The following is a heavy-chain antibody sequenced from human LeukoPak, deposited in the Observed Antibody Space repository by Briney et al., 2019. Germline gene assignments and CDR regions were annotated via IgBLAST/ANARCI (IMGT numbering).Heavy chain of an antibody. D-gene: IGHD2-2*01. CDR1: GGSISSSGYY. V-gene: IGHV4-31*03. J-gene: IGHJ6*03. CDR2: IYYSGST. Sequence: SETLSLTCTVSGGSISSSGYYWSWIRQHPGKGLEWIGYIYYSGSTYYNPSLKSRVTISVDTSKNQFSLKLSSVTAADTAVYYCARVGHCSSTSCHGDKYYYYYYMDVWGKGTTVTVSS. CDR3: ARVGHCSSTSCHGDKYYYYYYMDV.